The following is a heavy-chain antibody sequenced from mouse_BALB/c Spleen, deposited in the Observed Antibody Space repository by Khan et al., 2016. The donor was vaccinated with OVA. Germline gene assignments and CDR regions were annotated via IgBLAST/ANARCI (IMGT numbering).Heavy chain of an antibody. V-gene: IGHV2-3*01. J-gene: IGHJ3*01. CDR2: IWGDGST. D-gene: IGHD2-2*01. CDR1: GLSLTNYG. CDR3: AIIYDGYDWFTY. Sequence: QVQLKESGPGLVAPSQSLSITCTVSGLSLTNYGISWIRQPPGKGLEWLGVIWGDGSTNYYSALISSLNINKDNSNSQVFLILNSMQTDDTATYYCAIIYDGYDWFTYWGQGTLVTVSA.